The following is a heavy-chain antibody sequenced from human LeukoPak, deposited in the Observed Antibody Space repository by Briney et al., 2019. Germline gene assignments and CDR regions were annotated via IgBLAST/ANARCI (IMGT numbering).Heavy chain of an antibody. CDR1: GYTFTSYG. D-gene: IGHD5-18*01. V-gene: IGHV1-18*01. J-gene: IGHJ4*02. CDR3: ARDLGLRVGYGVNFDY. Sequence: ALVKVSCKASGYTFTSYGISWVRQAPGQGLEWMGWISAYNGNTNYAQKLQGRVTMTTDTSTSTAYMELRSLRSDDTAVYYCARDLGLRVGYGVNFDYWGQGTLVTVSS. CDR2: ISAYNGNT.